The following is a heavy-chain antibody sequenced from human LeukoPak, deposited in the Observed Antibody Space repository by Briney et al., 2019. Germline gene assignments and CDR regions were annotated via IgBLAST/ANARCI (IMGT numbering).Heavy chain of an antibody. CDR3: ARVAWLWTLASYYFDS. V-gene: IGHV3-23*01. J-gene: IGHJ4*02. D-gene: IGHD6-19*01. Sequence: GGSLRLSCAASGFTFNSHAMSWVRQAPGKGLAWVSAIRSGGDTTYYADSVKGRFTISRDNSKNMVYLQMNSLRADDTAVYYCARVAWLWTLASYYFDSWGQGTQVTVCS. CDR1: GFTFNSHA. CDR2: IRSGGDTT.